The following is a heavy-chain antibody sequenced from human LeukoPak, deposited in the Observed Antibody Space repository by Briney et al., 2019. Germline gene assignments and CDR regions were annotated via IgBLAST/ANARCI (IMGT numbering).Heavy chain of an antibody. CDR1: GDSISSNYYY. J-gene: IGHJ4*02. Sequence: SETLSLTCTVSGDSISSNYYYWGWIRQPPGKGLEWIGSIDHIGTTYYNPSLKSRVLVSVDTSKNQFSLKLSSVTAADTAVYYCARKAPYYYDSSGYYSDAYYFDYWGQGTLVTVSS. D-gene: IGHD3-22*01. CDR2: IDHIGTT. CDR3: ARKAPYYYDSSGYYSDAYYFDY. V-gene: IGHV4-39*07.